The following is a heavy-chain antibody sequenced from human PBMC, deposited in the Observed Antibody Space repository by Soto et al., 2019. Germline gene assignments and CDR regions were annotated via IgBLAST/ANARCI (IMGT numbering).Heavy chain of an antibody. J-gene: IGHJ6*03. V-gene: IGHV4-34*01. Sequence: SETLSLTCAVYGGSFSGYYWSWIRQPPGKGLEWIGEINHSGSTNYNPSLKSRVTISVDTSKNQFSLKLSSVTAADTAVYYCARSIAAAGHYYYYMDVWGKGTTVTVSS. CDR3: ARSIAAAGHYYYYMDV. D-gene: IGHD6-13*01. CDR2: INHSGST. CDR1: GGSFSGYY.